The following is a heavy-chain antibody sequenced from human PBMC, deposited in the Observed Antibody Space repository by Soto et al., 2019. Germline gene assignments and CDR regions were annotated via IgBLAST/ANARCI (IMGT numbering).Heavy chain of an antibody. CDR1: GGSFSGYY. Sequence: PSETLSLTCAVYGGSFSGYYWSWIRQPPGKGLEWSGEINHSGSTNYNPSLKSRVTISVDTSKNQFSLKLSSVTAADTAVYYCASFSSDDYTFDYWGKGTLVTVSS. J-gene: IGHJ4*02. V-gene: IGHV4-34*01. CDR2: INHSGST. CDR3: ASFSSDDYTFDY. D-gene: IGHD4-4*01.